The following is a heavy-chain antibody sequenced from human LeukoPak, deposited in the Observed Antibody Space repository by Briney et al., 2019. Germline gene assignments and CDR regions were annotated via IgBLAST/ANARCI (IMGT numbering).Heavy chain of an antibody. V-gene: IGHV3-9*01. Sequence: GGSLRLSCAASGFTFSSYSMHWVRQAPGKGLEWVSGISWNSGSIGYADSVRGRFTISRDNAKNSLYLQMNSLRAEDTALYYCAKASGPKQWELHYYYYMDVWGKGTTVTVSS. CDR2: ISWNSGSI. CDR1: GFTFSSYS. D-gene: IGHD1-26*01. CDR3: AKASGPKQWELHYYYYMDV. J-gene: IGHJ6*03.